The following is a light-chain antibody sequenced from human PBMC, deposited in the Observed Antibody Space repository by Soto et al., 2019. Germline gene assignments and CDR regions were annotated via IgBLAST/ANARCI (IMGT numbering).Light chain of an antibody. CDR2: EGS. J-gene: IGLJ2*01. V-gene: IGLV2-23*01. Sequence: QSALTQSASVSGSPGQSITISCTGTSSDVGSYNLVSWYQQHPGKAPKLMIYEGSKRPSGVSNRFSGSKSGNTASLTISGFQSEDEADYYCCSYAGSSPLFGGGTKLTV. CDR1: SSDVGSYNL. CDR3: CSYAGSSPL.